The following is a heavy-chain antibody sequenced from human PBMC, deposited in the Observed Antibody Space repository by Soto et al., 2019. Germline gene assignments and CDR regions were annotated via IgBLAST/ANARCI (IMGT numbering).Heavy chain of an antibody. CDR2: IIPIFGTA. V-gene: IGHV1-69*13. J-gene: IGHJ4*02. CDR1: GGTFSSYA. Sequence: SVKVSCKASGGTFSSYAISWVRQAPGQGLEWMGGIIPIFGTANYAQKFQGRVTITADESTSTAYMELSSLRSEDTAVYYCARGGVDILTGYYLDHWGQGTLVPVSS. D-gene: IGHD3-9*01. CDR3: ARGGVDILTGYYLDH.